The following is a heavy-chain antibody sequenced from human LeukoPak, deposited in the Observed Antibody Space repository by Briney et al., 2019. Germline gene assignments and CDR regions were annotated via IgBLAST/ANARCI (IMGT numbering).Heavy chain of an antibody. CDR2: IYYSGHT. J-gene: IGHJ4*02. Sequence: PSETLSLPCTVSGCSHSSSSHEWGWIRQPPGKGLEWNRYIYYSGHTYYNPSLKRRVTISVDTSKNQFSLKLSSVTAADTAVYFCARAYRAHQTFHSYHYFDYWGQGTLVTVSS. CDR1: GCSHSSSSHE. D-gene: IGHD5-18*01. V-gene: IGHV4-39*01. CDR3: ARAYRAHQTFHSYHYFDY.